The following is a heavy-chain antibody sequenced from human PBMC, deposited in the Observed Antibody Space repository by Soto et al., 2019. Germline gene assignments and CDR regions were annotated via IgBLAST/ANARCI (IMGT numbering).Heavy chain of an antibody. CDR2: IIPIFGTA. CDR3: ARGSPDSSGYYYPDY. CDR1: GGTFSSYA. D-gene: IGHD3-22*01. J-gene: IGHJ4*02. V-gene: IGHV1-69*13. Sequence: ASVKVSCKASGGTFSSYAISWVRQAPGQGLEWMGGIIPIFGTAIYAQKFQGRVTITADESTSTAYMELSSLRSEDTAVYYCARGSPDSSGYYYPDYWGQGTLVTVSS.